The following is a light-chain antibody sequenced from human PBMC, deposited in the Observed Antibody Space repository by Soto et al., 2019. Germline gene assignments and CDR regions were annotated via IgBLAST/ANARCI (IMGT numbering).Light chain of an antibody. V-gene: IGLV2-14*01. CDR1: SSDVGGYNY. Sequence: QSALTQPASVSGSPGQSITISCTGTSSDVGGYNYVSWFQQHPGKAPKLMIFEVSDRPSGISNRFSGSKSGNTASLTISGLQAEDEDDDYCSSYSSSSTLYVFGTGTKVTVL. J-gene: IGLJ1*01. CDR3: SSYSSSSTLYV. CDR2: EVS.